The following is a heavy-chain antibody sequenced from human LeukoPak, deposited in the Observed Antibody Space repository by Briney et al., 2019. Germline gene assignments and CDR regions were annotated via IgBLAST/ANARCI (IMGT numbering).Heavy chain of an antibody. V-gene: IGHV1-46*01. CDR2: INPSDDRT. CDR1: GYTFTSYD. J-gene: IGHJ4*02. CDR3: ARGGDSGDY. Sequence: ASVKVSCKASGYTFTSYDMHWVRQAPGQGLERMGVINPSDDRTYYAQKFQGRVTMTRDTSTSTVYMEMSSLRSEDSAVFYCARGGDSGDYWGQGTLVTVSS. D-gene: IGHD3-22*01.